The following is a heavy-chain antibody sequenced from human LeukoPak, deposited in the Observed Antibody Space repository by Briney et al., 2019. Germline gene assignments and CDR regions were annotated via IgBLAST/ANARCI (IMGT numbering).Heavy chain of an antibody. Sequence: GGSLRLSCAASGFTFSSYEMNWVRQAPGKRLEWVSYISSSGSTIYYADSVKGRFTISRDNAKNSLYLQMNSLRAEDTAVYYCAELGIAMIGGVWGKGTTVTISS. CDR2: ISSSGSTI. CDR3: AELGIAMIGGV. V-gene: IGHV3-48*03. J-gene: IGHJ6*04. CDR1: GFTFSSYE. D-gene: IGHD3-10*02.